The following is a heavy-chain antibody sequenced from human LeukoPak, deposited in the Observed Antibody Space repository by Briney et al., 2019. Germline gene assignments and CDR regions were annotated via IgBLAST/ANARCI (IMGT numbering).Heavy chain of an antibody. CDR1: GFALSAYA. CDR2: ISGSGSTT. CDR3: ARRSLRLAPDFDF. Sequence: GGSLRLSCAASGFALSAYAMSWVRQASGKGLEWVSAISGSGSTTYYADSVKGRFTITRDNSKNTLYLQVNSPRAEYTAVYYCARRSLRLAPDFDFWGQGSLVTVSS. J-gene: IGHJ4*02. V-gene: IGHV3-23*01. D-gene: IGHD5/OR15-5a*01.